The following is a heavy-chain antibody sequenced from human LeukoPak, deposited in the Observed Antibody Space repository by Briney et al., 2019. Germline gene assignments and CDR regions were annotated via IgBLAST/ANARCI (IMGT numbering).Heavy chain of an antibody. Sequence: ASVKVSCKASGYTFINYYIHWVRQAPGQGLEWMGIINPSGGSTSYAQKFQGRVTMTGDTSTSTVYMELSSPRSEDTAVYYCARSIGISGTDHWGQGTLVTVSS. D-gene: IGHD1-20*01. CDR2: INPSGGST. J-gene: IGHJ1*01. CDR1: GYTFINYY. CDR3: ARSIGISGTDH. V-gene: IGHV1-46*01.